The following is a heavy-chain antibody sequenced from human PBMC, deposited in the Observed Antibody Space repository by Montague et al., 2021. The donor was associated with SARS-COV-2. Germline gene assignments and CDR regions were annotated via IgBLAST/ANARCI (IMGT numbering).Heavy chain of an antibody. Sequence: SETLSLTCNVSGGSITGYCWSWIRQPPGKGLEWIGYIHFTGSTYXNPSLKSRLTISADTPKKQVSLRLTSVTAADTAVYFCARSNIVRWLPDLWGQGTLVTVSS. D-gene: IGHD2/OR15-2a*01. CDR1: GGSITGYC. CDR2: IHFTGST. CDR3: ARSNIVRWLPDL. J-gene: IGHJ5*02. V-gene: IGHV4-59*01.